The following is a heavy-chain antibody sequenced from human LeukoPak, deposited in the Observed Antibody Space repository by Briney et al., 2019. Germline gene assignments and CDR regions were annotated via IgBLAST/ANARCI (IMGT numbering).Heavy chain of an antibody. J-gene: IGHJ4*02. CDR2: ISSSGSTI. V-gene: IGHV3-48*03. CDR3: ARDIGEYGGNFFGY. Sequence: PGGTLRLSCAASGFTFSSYEMNWVRQAPGKGLEWVSYISSSGSTIYYADSVKGRFTISRDNAKNSLYLQMNSLRAEDTAVYYCARDIGEYGGNFFGYWGQGTLVTVSS. CDR1: GFTFSSYE. D-gene: IGHD4-23*01.